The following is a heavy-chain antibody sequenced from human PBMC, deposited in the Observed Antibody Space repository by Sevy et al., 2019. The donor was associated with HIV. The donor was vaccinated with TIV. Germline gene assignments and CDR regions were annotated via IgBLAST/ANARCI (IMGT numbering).Heavy chain of an antibody. J-gene: IGHJ4*02. D-gene: IGHD5-12*01. Sequence: ASVKVSCKASGGTFSSYAIIWVRQAPGQGLEWMGGIIPIFGTANYAQKFQGRVTITADESTSTAYMELSSLRSEDTAVYYCARGARGYSGYDSYYFDYWGQGTLVTVSS. V-gene: IGHV1-69*13. CDR2: IIPIFGTA. CDR3: ARGARGYSGYDSYYFDY. CDR1: GGTFSSYA.